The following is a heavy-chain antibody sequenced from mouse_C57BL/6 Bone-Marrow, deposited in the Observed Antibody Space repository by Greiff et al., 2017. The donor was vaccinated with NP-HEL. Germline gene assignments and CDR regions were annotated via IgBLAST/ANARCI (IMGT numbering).Heavy chain of an antibody. CDR1: GYTFTSYW. V-gene: IGHV1-55*01. CDR2: IYPGSGST. D-gene: IGHD1-1*01. CDR3: ARGGITTVVLYYYAMDY. Sequence: QVQLQQSGAELVKPGASVKMSCKASGYTFTSYWITWVKQRPGPGLEWIGAIYPGSGSTNYNEKFKSKATLTVDTSSSTAYMQLSSLTSEDSAFYYCARGGITTVVLYYYAMDYWGQGTSVTVSS. J-gene: IGHJ4*01.